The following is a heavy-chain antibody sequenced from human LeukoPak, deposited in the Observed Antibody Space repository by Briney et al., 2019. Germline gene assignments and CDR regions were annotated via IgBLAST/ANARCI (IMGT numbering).Heavy chain of an antibody. J-gene: IGHJ4*02. CDR2: ISGSGGST. CDR1: GFTFSTYG. D-gene: IGHD3-10*01. CDR3: AKLPNYYGSGSYYGDPLSDY. V-gene: IGHV3-23*01. Sequence: PGGSLRLSCAASGFTFSTYGMSWVRQAPGKGLEWVSAISGSGGSTYYADSVKGRFTISRDNSKNTLYLQMNSLRAEDTAVYYCAKLPNYYGSGSYYGDPLSDYWGQGTLVTVSS.